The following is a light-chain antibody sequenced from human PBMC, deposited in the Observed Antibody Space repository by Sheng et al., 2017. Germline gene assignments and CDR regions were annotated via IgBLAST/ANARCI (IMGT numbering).Light chain of an antibody. CDR3: HQRNNWPYT. CDR2: DAS. J-gene: IGKJ2*01. CDR1: QSVSKY. V-gene: IGKV3-11*01. Sequence: EIVLTQSPATLPLSPGERATLSCRASQSVSKYLAWFQQKPGQAPRLLIYDASKRATGIPARFSGSESGTDFTLTISSLEPEDFAVYYCHQRNNWPYTFGPGDQAGDQT.